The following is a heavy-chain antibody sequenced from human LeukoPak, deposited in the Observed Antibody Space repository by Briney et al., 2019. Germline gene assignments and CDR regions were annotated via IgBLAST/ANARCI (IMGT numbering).Heavy chain of an antibody. CDR3: ARGHCSSTSCYLGWFDP. D-gene: IGHD2-2*01. Sequence: PSETLSLTCTVSGGSISSGSYYWSWIRQPAGKGLEWIGRIYTSGSTNYNPSLKSRVTISVDTSKNQFSLKLSSVTAADTAVYYCARGHCSSTSCYLGWFDPWGQGTLVTVSS. CDR1: GGSISSGSYY. J-gene: IGHJ5*02. CDR2: IYTSGST. V-gene: IGHV4-61*02.